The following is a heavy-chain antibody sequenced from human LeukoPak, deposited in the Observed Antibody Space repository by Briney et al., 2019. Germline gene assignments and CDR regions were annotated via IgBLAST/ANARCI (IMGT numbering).Heavy chain of an antibody. CDR1: GFPFSSYG. D-gene: IGHD2-2*01. V-gene: IGHV3-33*01. CDR2: IWYDGSNK. CDR3: ARDRCSSTSCYQDY. Sequence: GGSLRLSCAASGFPFSSYGMHWVRQAPGKGLEWVAVIWYDGSNKYYADSVKGRFTISRDNSKNTLYLQMNSLRAEDTAVYYCARDRCSSTSCYQDYWGQGTLVTVSS. J-gene: IGHJ4*02.